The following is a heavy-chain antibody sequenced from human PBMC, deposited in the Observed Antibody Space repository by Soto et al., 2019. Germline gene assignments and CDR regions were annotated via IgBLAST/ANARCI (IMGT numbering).Heavy chain of an antibody. J-gene: IGHJ4*02. Sequence: EVQLVESGGGLVQPGRSLRLSCTASGFTFGDYAMSWFRQAPGKGLEWVGFIRSKAYGGTTEYAASVKGRFTISRDDSKSIAYLQMNSLKTEDTAVYYCTKTYYYDSSGSSFDYWGQGTLVTVSS. V-gene: IGHV3-49*03. D-gene: IGHD3-22*01. CDR3: TKTYYYDSSGSSFDY. CDR2: IRSKAYGGTT. CDR1: GFTFGDYA.